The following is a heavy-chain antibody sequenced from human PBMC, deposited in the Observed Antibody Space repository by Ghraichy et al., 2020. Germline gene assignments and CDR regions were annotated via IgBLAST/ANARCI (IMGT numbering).Heavy chain of an antibody. CDR1: GGSFSDYY. Sequence: SETLSLTCAVYGGSFSDYYWSWIRQPPGKGLEWIGEINHSGSTSYNPSLKSRVTISVDTSKNQFSLKLSSVTAADTAVYYCARGSDIGVVIPSTTNYDVDVWGQGTTVIVSS. V-gene: IGHV4-34*01. CDR3: ARGSDIGVVIPSTTNYDVDV. J-gene: IGHJ6*02. CDR2: INHSGST. D-gene: IGHD2-21*01.